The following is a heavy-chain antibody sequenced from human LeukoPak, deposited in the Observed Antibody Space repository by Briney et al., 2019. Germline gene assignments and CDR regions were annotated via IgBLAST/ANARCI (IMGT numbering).Heavy chain of an antibody. D-gene: IGHD3-22*01. Sequence: GASVKVSCKASGYTFTGYYMHWVRQAPGQGLEWMGWINPNSGGTNYAQKFQGRVTMTRDTSISTAYMELSRLRSDDTAVYYCARGYYDSSGYILHDWYFDLWGRGTLVTVSS. CDR2: INPNSGGT. V-gene: IGHV1-2*02. J-gene: IGHJ2*01. CDR3: ARGYYDSSGYILHDWYFDL. CDR1: GYTFTGYY.